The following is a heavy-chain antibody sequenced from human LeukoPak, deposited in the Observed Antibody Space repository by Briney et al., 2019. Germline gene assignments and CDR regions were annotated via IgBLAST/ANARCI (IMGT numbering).Heavy chain of an antibody. CDR1: GFAFRNYA. CDR3: ATRGYSYGYPDY. CDR2: INSRGSTT. D-gene: IGHD5-12*01. J-gene: IGHJ4*02. Sequence: GGSLRLSREASGFAFRNYAMSWVRQAPGEGLEWVSGINSRGSTTNHADSVKGRFTISRDNSKNTLYLQMNSLRVEDTAVYYCATRGYSYGYPDYWGQGTPVTVSS. V-gene: IGHV3-23*01.